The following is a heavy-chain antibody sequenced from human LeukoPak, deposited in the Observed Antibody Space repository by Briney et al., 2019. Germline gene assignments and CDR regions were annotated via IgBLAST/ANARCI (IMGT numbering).Heavy chain of an antibody. Sequence: GGSLRLSCAASGFTFSDYGMHWVRQAPGKGLEWVAVISFDGRNKYFGDSVKGRFSISRDNSKNTLSLQMNSLRPEDTAVYYCVKDGHSVTIFDYWGRGTLVTVSS. CDR2: ISFDGRNK. CDR3: VKDGHSVTIFDY. CDR1: GFTFSDYG. J-gene: IGHJ4*02. D-gene: IGHD4-17*01. V-gene: IGHV3-30*18.